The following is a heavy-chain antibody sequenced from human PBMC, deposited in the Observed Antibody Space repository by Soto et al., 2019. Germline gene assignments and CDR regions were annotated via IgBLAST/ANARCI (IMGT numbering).Heavy chain of an antibody. V-gene: IGHV4-59*08. CDR3: ARHGPIAAAGTVFDY. CDR1: GGSISSYY. Sequence: SETLSLTCTVSGGSISSYYWSWIRQPPGKGLEWIGYIYYSGSTNYNPSLKSRVTISVDTSKNQFSPKLSSVTAADTAVYYCARHGPIAAAGTVFDYWGQGTLVTVSS. J-gene: IGHJ4*02. CDR2: IYYSGST. D-gene: IGHD6-13*01.